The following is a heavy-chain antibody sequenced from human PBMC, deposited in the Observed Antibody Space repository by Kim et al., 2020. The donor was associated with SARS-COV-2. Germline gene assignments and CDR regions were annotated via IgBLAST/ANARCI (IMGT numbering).Heavy chain of an antibody. Sequence: GGSLRLSCAASGFSFSRFWMSWVRQAPGKGLEWVANINEDGYGTYYVDSVKGRFTISRDNAKNSLYLQMNSLRAEDTAVYYCARDATRGGDNDYWGQGTLVAVSS. J-gene: IGHJ4*02. V-gene: IGHV3-7*03. CDR1: GFSFSRFW. CDR2: INEDGYGT. CDR3: ARDATRGGDNDY. D-gene: IGHD2-21*02.